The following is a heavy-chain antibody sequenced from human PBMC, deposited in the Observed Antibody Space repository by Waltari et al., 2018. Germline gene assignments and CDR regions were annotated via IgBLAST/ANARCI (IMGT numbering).Heavy chain of an antibody. CDR1: GGSFSGYY. Sequence: QVQLQESGPGLVKPSETLSLTCAVYGGSFSGYYWSWIRQPPGKGLEWIGEINHSGSTNYNPSLKSRVTISVDTSKNQFSLKLSSVTAADTAVYYCARGLDGMDVWGQGTTVTVSS. V-gene: IGHV4-34*01. J-gene: IGHJ6*02. CDR3: ARGLDGMDV. CDR2: INHSGST.